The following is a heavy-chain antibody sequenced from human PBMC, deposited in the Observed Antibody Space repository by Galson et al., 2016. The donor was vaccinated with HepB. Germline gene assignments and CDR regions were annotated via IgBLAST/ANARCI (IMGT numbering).Heavy chain of an antibody. Sequence: SETLSLTCSVSGDSISGSAYYWGWIRQPPGKGLEWIGTISYTGSTSYNPSLKSRVAISVDTTKNHFSLELTSVTAADTAVYFCVRDSQINWFYLWGQGTRVTVAS. V-gene: IGHV4-39*02. J-gene: IGHJ5*02. CDR2: ISYTGST. CDR1: GDSISGSAYY. CDR3: VRDSQINWFYL.